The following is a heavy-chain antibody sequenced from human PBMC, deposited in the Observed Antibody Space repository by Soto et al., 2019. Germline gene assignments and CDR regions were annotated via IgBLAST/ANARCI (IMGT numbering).Heavy chain of an antibody. CDR3: ARVPHYDFWSGYYGMDV. V-gene: IGHV3-48*02. CDR1: GFTFSSYS. D-gene: IGHD3-3*01. J-gene: IGHJ6*02. Sequence: GGSLRLSCAASGFTFSSYSMNWVRQAPGKGLEWVSYISSSSSTIYYADSVKGRFTISRDNAKNSLYLQMNSLRDEDTAVYYCARVPHYDFWSGYYGMDVWGQGTTVTVSS. CDR2: ISSSSSTI.